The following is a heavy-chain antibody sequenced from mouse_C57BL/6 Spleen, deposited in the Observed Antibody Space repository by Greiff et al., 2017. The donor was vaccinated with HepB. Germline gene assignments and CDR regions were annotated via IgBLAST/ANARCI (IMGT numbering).Heavy chain of an antibody. Sequence: EVQGVESGGGLVKPGGSLKLSCAASGFTFSDYGMHWVRQAPEKGLEWVAYISSGSSTIYYADTVKGRFTISRDNAKNTLFLQMTSVRSEDTAMYYCARAGRGNFDYWGQGTTLTVSS. CDR3: ARAGRGNFDY. CDR2: ISSGSSTI. CDR1: GFTFSDYG. V-gene: IGHV5-17*01. D-gene: IGHD1-1*01. J-gene: IGHJ2*01.